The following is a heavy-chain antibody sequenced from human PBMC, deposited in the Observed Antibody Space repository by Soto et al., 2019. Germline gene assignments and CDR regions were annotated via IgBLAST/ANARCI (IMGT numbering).Heavy chain of an antibody. CDR1: GSTFSSYA. V-gene: IGHV3-30-3*01. CDR3: ARVFPRKIVVPFPAAFDI. Sequence: LRLSCAASGSTFSSYAMHWVRQAPGKGLEWVAVISYDGSNKYYADSVKGRFTISRDNSKNTLYLQMNSLRAEDTAVYYCARVFPRKIVVPFPAAFDIWGQGTMVTVSS. J-gene: IGHJ3*02. D-gene: IGHD3-22*01. CDR2: ISYDGSNK.